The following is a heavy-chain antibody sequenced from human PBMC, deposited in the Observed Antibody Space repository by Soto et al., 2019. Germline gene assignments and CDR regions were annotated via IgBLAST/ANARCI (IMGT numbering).Heavy chain of an antibody. V-gene: IGHV4-61*01. CDR1: GGSVSSGSYY. D-gene: IGHD1-1*01. CDR3: ARGGPRDWTSGYHYGMDV. CDR2: IYYSGST. J-gene: IGHJ6*02. Sequence: LSLTCTVSGGSVSSGSYYWSWIRQPPGKGLEWIGYIYYSGSTNYNPSLKSRVTISVDTSKNQFSLKLSSVTAADTAVYYCARGGPRDWTSGYHYGMDVWGQGTTVTVSS.